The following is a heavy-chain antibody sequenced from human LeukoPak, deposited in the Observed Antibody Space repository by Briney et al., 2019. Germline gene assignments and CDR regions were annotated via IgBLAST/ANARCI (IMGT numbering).Heavy chain of an antibody. D-gene: IGHD1-26*01. V-gene: IGHV3-64*01. Sequence: GGSLRLSCAASGFTFSSYAMHWVRQAPGKGLEYVSAISSNGGSTYYANSVKGRFTISRDNSKNTLYLQMGSLRAEDMAVYYCRGLGDYWGQGTLVTVSS. CDR2: ISSNGGST. CDR3: RGLGDY. J-gene: IGHJ4*02. CDR1: GFTFSSYA.